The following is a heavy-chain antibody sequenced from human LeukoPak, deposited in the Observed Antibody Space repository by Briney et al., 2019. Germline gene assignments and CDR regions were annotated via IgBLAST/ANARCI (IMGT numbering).Heavy chain of an antibody. CDR3: AKPFRRGNSYGLGFDY. V-gene: IGHV3-23*01. D-gene: IGHD5-18*01. CDR1: GFTFSSYA. Sequence: GGSLRLSCAASGFTFSSYAMSWVRQAPGKGLEWVSAISGSGGSTYYADSVKGRFTISRDNSKNTLYLQMNSLRAEDTAVYYCAKPFRRGNSYGLGFDYWGQGTLVTVSS. CDR2: ISGSGGST. J-gene: IGHJ4*02.